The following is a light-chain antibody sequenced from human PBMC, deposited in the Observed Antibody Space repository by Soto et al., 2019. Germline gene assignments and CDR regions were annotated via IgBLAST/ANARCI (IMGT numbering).Light chain of an antibody. J-gene: IGLJ1*01. CDR1: SSNIGAGYD. V-gene: IGLV1-40*01. CDR3: QSHDSSLSGYV. CDR2: GNS. Sequence: QSVLTQPPSVSGAPGQRVAISCTGSSSNIGAGYDVHWYQQLPGTAPKLLIYGNSNRPSGVPDRFSGSKSGTSASLAITGLQAEDGADYYCQSHDSSLSGYVFGPGTKVTVL.